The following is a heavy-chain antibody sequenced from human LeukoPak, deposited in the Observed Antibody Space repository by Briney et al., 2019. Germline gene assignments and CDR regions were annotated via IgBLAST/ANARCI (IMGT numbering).Heavy chain of an antibody. D-gene: IGHD6-6*01. CDR3: VREYSSSSGRAFDI. V-gene: IGHV3-74*01. Sequence: GGSPRLSCAASGFTFSSYWMHWVRQAPGKGLVWVSRISTDGSSTNSADSVKGRFTISRDNAKNTLYLQMNSLRAEDTAVYYCVREYSSSSGRAFDIWGQGTMVTVSS. CDR2: ISTDGSST. CDR1: GFTFSSYW. J-gene: IGHJ3*02.